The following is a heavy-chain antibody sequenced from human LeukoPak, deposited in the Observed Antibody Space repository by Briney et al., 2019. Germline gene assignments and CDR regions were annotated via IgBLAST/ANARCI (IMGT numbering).Heavy chain of an antibody. CDR1: GFTFSSYA. Sequence: GGSLRLSCAASGFTFSSYAMSWVRQAPGKGLEWVSAVSGSGGSTYYADSVKGRFTISRDNSKNTLYLQMNSLRAEDTAVYYCAKDSPATTYYYGMDVWGQETTVTVSS. D-gene: IGHD1-1*01. CDR3: AKDSPATTYYYGMDV. V-gene: IGHV3-23*01. CDR2: VSGSGGST. J-gene: IGHJ6*02.